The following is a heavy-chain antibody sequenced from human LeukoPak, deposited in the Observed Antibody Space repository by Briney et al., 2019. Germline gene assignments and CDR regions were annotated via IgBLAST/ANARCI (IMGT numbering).Heavy chain of an antibody. Sequence: SETLSLTCAVSGYSISSGYYWGWIRQPPGKRLEWIGSIYHSGSTYYNPSLKSRVTISVDTSKNQFSPKLSSVTAADTAVYYCARLRFVVVPAAADYWGQGTLVTVSS. V-gene: IGHV4-38-2*01. D-gene: IGHD2-2*01. J-gene: IGHJ4*02. CDR3: ARLRFVVVPAAADY. CDR1: GYSISSGYY. CDR2: IYHSGST.